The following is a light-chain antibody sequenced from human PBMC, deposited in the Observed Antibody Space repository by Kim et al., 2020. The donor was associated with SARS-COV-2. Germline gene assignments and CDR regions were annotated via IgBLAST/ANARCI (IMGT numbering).Light chain of an antibody. CDR2: EVS. V-gene: IGLV2-23*02. CDR1: GNDVGSYNL. CDR3: CSYAGANTIV. J-gene: IGLJ2*01. Sequence: QSALTQPASVSGSPGQSITISFTGTGNDVGSYNLVSWYQQRRGKAPQLMIYEVSKRPSGVSNRFSASKSGNTASLTISGLQPEDEADYYCCSYAGANTIVFGGGTQLTVL.